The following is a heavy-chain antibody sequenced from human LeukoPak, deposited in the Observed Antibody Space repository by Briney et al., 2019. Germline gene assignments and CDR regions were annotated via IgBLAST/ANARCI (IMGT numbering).Heavy chain of an antibody. D-gene: IGHD1-7*01. CDR2: IKQDGSER. Sequence: GGSLRLSCAASGLSFKKFYMAWVRQTPGKGLEWVANIKQDGSERSYIDSVKGRFTISKDNAKNSLYLQMDSLRAEDTAVYYCARENHWKYDYWGQGALVTVSS. CDR1: GLSFKKFY. V-gene: IGHV3-7*05. J-gene: IGHJ4*02. CDR3: ARENHWKYDY.